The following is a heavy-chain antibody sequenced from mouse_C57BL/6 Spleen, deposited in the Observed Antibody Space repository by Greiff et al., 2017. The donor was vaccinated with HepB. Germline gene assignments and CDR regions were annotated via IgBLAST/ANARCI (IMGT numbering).Heavy chain of an antibody. V-gene: IGHV5-4*01. Sequence: EVQRVESGGGLVKPGGSLKLSCAASGFTLSSYAMSWVRQTPEKRLEWVATISDGGSYTYYPDNVKGRFTISRDNAKNNLYLQMSHLKSEDTAMYYCARELGRGYFDVWGTGTTVTVSS. CDR3: ARELGRGYFDV. CDR1: GFTLSSYA. J-gene: IGHJ1*03. CDR2: ISDGGSYT. D-gene: IGHD4-1*01.